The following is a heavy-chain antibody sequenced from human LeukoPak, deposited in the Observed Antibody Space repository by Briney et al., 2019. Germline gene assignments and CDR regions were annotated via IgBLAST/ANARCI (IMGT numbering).Heavy chain of an antibody. V-gene: IGHV3-23*01. J-gene: IGHJ4*02. D-gene: IGHD3-3*01. CDR1: GFTFSSYA. CDR3: AKSTSFDFWSGYSPFDY. CDR2: ISGGGGST. Sequence: GGSLRLSCAASGFTFSSYAMSWVRQAPGKGLEWVSAISGGGGSTYYADSVKGRFTISRDNSKNTLYLQMNSLRAEDTAVYYCAKSTSFDFWSGYSPFDYWGQGTLVTVSS.